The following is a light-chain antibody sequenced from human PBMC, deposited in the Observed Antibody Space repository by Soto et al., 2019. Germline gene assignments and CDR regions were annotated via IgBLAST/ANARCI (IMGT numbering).Light chain of an antibody. J-gene: IGKJ4*01. V-gene: IGKV3-20*01. CDR1: QTVSSNY. CDR2: GAS. CDR3: QQYGGSPRIT. Sequence: EIVLTQSPGTLSLSPGERATLSCRASQTVSSNYLAWYQQKPGQAPRLLIQGASSRATGIPDRFSGRGSGTDSTLTLSRLQPEDFAMYYCQQYGGSPRITFGGGTKVDLK.